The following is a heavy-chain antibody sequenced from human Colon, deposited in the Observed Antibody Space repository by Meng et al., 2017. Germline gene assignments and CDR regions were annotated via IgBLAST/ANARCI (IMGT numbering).Heavy chain of an antibody. CDR2: IYYTGNT. D-gene: IGHD4-17*01. Sequence: QGRVQDSGPGLVRPSETLSLTCTVSGASVSSDSHYWSWIRQSPGKGLEWIGYIYYTGNTNYNPSLARRVSMSLDTSKNHFSLHLTSVTAADTAIYYCARVNGDFDEAWFDPWGQGTLVTVSS. V-gene: IGHV4-61*03. J-gene: IGHJ5*02. CDR3: ARVNGDFDEAWFDP. CDR1: GASVSSDSHY.